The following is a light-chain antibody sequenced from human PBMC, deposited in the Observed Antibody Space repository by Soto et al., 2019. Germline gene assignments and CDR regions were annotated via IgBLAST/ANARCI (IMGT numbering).Light chain of an antibody. J-gene: IGLJ2*01. CDR3: SSYGGDNNVV. Sequence: QSALTQPPSASGSPGQSVTISCTGTSSDVGGYNYVSWYQQHPGAAPKLMIYEDVKRPSGVPDRFSGSKSGNTASLTVSGLQAEDESDYYCSSYGGDNNVVFGGGTKVTVL. CDR1: SSDVGGYNY. V-gene: IGLV2-8*01. CDR2: EDV.